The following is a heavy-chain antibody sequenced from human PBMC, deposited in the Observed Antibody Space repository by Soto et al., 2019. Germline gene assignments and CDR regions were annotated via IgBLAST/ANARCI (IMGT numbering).Heavy chain of an antibody. J-gene: IGHJ4*02. Sequence: SETLSLTCAVYGGSFSGYYWTWIRQPPGKGLEWIGQINYSGSTNYNPSLESRVTISVDTSKKQFTLNLNSVTAADTAVYYCASGPTAVTALRGRWFECWGQGTQVTVSS. CDR3: ASGPTAVTALRGRWFEC. D-gene: IGHD4-17*01. CDR1: GGSFSGYY. V-gene: IGHV4-34*01. CDR2: INYSGST.